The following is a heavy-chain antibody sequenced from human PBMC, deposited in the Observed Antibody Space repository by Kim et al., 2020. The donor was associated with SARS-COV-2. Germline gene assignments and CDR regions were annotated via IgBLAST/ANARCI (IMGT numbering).Heavy chain of an antibody. CDR2: ISSSSTYI. D-gene: IGHD2-15*01. V-gene: IGHV3-21*01. CDR1: GFTFSSYI. J-gene: IGHJ3*02. CDR3: ATEIPVGSCGGGSCTDSFDI. Sequence: GGSLRLSCAASGFTFSSYIMKWVRQAPGKGLEWVSSISSSSTYIYYADSVKGRFTISRDNAKTSLYLQMNSMRAEDTAVYYCATEIPVGSCGGGSCTDSFDIWGQGTVVTVSS.